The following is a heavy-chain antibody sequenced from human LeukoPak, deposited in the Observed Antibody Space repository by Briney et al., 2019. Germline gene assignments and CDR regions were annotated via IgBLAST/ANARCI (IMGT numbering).Heavy chain of an antibody. CDR3: ARGGIAAALNWFDP. CDR1: GGSISSYY. Sequence: SETLSLTCTVSGGSISSYYWSWVRQPPGEGLEWSGYIYYSGSTNYNPSLKSRVTISVDTSKNQFSLKLSSVTAADTAVYYCARGGIAAALNWFDPWGQGTLVTVSS. V-gene: IGHV4-59*01. D-gene: IGHD6-13*01. J-gene: IGHJ5*02. CDR2: IYYSGST.